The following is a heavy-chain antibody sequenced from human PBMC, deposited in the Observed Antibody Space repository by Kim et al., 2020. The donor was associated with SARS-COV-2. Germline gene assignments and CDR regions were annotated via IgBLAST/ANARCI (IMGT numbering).Heavy chain of an antibody. J-gene: IGHJ5*02. D-gene: IGHD6-19*01. V-gene: IGHV4-4*02. CDR1: GGSISSSNW. Sequence: SETLSLTCAVSGGSISSSNWWSWVRQPPGKGLEWIGEIYHSGSTNYNPSLKSRVTISVDKSKNQFSLKLSSVTAADTAVYYCARDYSSGWRRRFDPWGQGTLVTVSS. CDR3: ARDYSSGWRRRFDP. CDR2: IYHSGST.